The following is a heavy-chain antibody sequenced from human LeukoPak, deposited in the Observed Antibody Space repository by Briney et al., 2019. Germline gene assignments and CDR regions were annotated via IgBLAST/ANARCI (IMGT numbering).Heavy chain of an antibody. J-gene: IGHJ3*02. CDR3: AREKYYYDSSGYYHGAFDI. D-gene: IGHD3-22*01. V-gene: IGHV1-46*01. CDR1: GHTFTSYY. Sequence: ASVKVSCRASGHTFTSYYMHWVRQAPGQGLEWMGIINPSGGNTSYAQKFQGRVTMTRDMSTSTVYMELSSLRSEDTAVYYCAREKYYYDSSGYYHGAFDIWGQGTMVTVSS. CDR2: INPSGGNT.